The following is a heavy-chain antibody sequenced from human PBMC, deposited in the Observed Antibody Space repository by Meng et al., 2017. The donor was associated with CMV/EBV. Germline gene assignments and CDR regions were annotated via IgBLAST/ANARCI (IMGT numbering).Heavy chain of an antibody. CDR1: GYTFTTYA. V-gene: IGHV1-8*03. CDR2: MNPNSGNT. J-gene: IGHJ4*02. D-gene: IGHD2-2*02. CDR3: ARGHYYCRGISCYSLDY. Sequence: ASVKVSCKASGYTFTTYALNWVRQAPGQGLEWMGWMNPNSGNTGSAQKFQGRVTFSRNTSMNTAYMELSSLRSEDTAVYYCARGHYYCRGISCYSLDYWGQGTLVTSPQ.